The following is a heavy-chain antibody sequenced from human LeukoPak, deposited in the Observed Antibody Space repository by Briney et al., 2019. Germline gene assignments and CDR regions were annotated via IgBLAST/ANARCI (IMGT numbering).Heavy chain of an antibody. D-gene: IGHD3-22*01. V-gene: IGHV3-23*01. CDR3: AKELDRGPGMDV. CDR1: GFSFSSYA. J-gene: IGHJ6*02. CDR2: INGRGDST. Sequence: SGGSLRLSCAASGFSFSSYAMSWVRQAPGKGLEWVSGINGRGDSTVYADSVKGRFTISRDNSKNTLYLQMNSLRAEDTAVYYCAKELDRGPGMDVWGQGTTVTVSS.